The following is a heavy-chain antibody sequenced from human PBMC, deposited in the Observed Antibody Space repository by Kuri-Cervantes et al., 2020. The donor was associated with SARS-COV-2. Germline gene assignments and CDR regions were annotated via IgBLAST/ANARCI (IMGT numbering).Heavy chain of an antibody. V-gene: IGHV1-46*01. Sequence: ASVKVSCKVSGYTLTELSMHWVRQAPGKGLEWMGIINPSGGSTSYAQKFQGRVTMTRDTSTSTVYMELSSLRSEDTAVYYCARSSSPNVGAFDYWSQGTLVTVSS. CDR3: ARSSSPNVGAFDY. D-gene: IGHD6-6*01. J-gene: IGHJ4*02. CDR2: INPSGGST. CDR1: GYTLTELS.